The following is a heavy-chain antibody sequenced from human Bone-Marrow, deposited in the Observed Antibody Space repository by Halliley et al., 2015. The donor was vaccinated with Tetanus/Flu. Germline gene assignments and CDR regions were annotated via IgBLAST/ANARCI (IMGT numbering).Heavy chain of an antibody. CDR3: ARRPTGMGVPSGMAV. Sequence: TLSLTCTISGGSISSYYWSWIRQPPGKGLEWIGYIFGSGTTDYNASFKGRVTISVDTSKNQLSLRLNSVTAADTAVYYCARRPTGMGVPSGMAVWGQGTTVTVS. D-gene: IGHD1-26*01. CDR1: GGSISSYY. V-gene: IGHV4-59*08. J-gene: IGHJ6*02. CDR2: IFGSGTT.